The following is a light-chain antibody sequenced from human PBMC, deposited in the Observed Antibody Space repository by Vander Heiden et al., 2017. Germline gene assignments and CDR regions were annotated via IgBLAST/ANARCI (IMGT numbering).Light chain of an antibody. CDR3: QQYYSTPWT. CDR2: WAS. Sequence: VMTQSPDPLAVSLGERATINCKASKSVLDSSNNKNYLAWYQQKPGQAPKLLIYWASTRESGVPDRFSGSGSGTDFTLTISSLQAEDVAVYYCQQYYSTPWTFGQGTKVEIK. CDR1: KSVLDSSNNKNY. V-gene: IGKV4-1*01. J-gene: IGKJ1*01.